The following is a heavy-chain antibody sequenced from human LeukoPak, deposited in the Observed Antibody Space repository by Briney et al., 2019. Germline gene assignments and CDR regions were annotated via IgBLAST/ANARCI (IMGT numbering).Heavy chain of an antibody. D-gene: IGHD5-18*01. V-gene: IGHV3-21*01. CDR3: ASSRLKRRGYSYGYGTTGICQN. CDR1: GFTFNTYT. J-gene: IGHJ4*02. Sequence: GGSLRLSCAASGFTFNTYTMNWVRQAPGKGLEWVSSISSSSSYIYYADSVKGRFTISRDNAKNSLYLQMSSLRAEDTAVYYCASSRLKRRGYSYGYGTTGICQNWGQGTLVTVSS. CDR2: ISSSSSYI.